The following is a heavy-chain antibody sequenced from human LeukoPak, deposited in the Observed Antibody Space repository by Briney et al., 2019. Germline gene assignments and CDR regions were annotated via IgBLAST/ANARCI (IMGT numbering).Heavy chain of an antibody. J-gene: IGHJ1*01. D-gene: IGHD3-22*01. CDR2: IIPIFGTA. V-gene: IGHV1-69*13. CDR1: VYTLTELS. Sequence: SVTVSCKVSVYTLTELSIHWVRQAPGQGLEWMGGIIPIFGTANYAQKFQGRVTITADESTSTAYMELSSLRSEDTAVYYCARDPTFDYDSSGYYEYFQHWGQGTLVTVSS. CDR3: ARDPTFDYDSSGYYEYFQH.